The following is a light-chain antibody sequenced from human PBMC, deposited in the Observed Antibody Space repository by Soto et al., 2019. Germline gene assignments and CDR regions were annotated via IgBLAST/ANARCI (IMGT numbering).Light chain of an antibody. Sequence: DIHLTQSPSSLSASVGDSVTITCRSSQNINKYLNWYQHRPGKAPKLLIYAASSLQTGVPTRFSGAAAGTFFSAPIINLQREEFASYYCQQTYGTSGAFGRGNKVEI. CDR3: QQTYGTSGA. CDR2: AAS. V-gene: IGKV1-39*01. CDR1: QNINKY. J-gene: IGKJ1*01.